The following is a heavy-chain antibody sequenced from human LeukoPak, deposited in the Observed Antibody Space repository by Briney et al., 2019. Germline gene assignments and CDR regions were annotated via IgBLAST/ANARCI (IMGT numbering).Heavy chain of an antibody. Sequence: GGSLRLSCAASGFTFSSYSMNWVRQAPGKGLEWVSSISSSSSYIYYADSVKGRFTISRDNAKNSLYLQMNSLRAEDTAVYYCARVRGVLLWFGESTPIDYWGQGTLVTVSS. V-gene: IGHV3-21*01. CDR2: ISSSSSYI. CDR3: ARVRGVLLWFGESTPIDY. J-gene: IGHJ4*02. CDR1: GFTFSSYS. D-gene: IGHD3-10*01.